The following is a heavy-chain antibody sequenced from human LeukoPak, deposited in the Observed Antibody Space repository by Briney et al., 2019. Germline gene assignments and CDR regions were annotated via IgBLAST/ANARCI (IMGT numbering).Heavy chain of an antibody. CDR2: ISGSGGST. Sequence: GGSLRLSCAASGFTFSSYAMSWVRQAPGKGLEWVSAISGSGGSTYYADSVKGRFTISRDNSKNTLYLRMNSLRAEDTAVYYCAKERGYYDSSGYYLSGGQGTLVTVSS. J-gene: IGHJ4*02. D-gene: IGHD3-22*01. V-gene: IGHV3-23*01. CDR1: GFTFSSYA. CDR3: AKERGYYDSSGYYLS.